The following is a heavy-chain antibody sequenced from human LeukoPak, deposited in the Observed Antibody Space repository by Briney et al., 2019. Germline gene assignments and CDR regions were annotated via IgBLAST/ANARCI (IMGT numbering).Heavy chain of an antibody. V-gene: IGHV3-7*01. CDR1: GFTSRSYW. J-gene: IGHJ4*02. Sequence: PGGSLRLSCASSGFTSRSYWMRWVRQAPGKGLEWVANIKQDGSEKFYVDSVKGRFTISRDNAKNSLYLQMNSLRAEDTAVYYCAEGVGSAIDYWGQGTLVTVSS. CDR2: IKQDGSEK. D-gene: IGHD2-21*02. CDR3: AEGVGSAIDY.